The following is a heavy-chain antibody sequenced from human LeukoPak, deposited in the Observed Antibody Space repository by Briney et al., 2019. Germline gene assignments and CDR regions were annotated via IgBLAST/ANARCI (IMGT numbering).Heavy chain of an antibody. CDR3: AGVVPAAMGFLCYYMDV. J-gene: IGHJ6*03. V-gene: IGHV3-30-3*01. D-gene: IGHD2-2*01. CDR1: GFTFSSYA. CDR2: ISYDGSNK. Sequence: GGSLRLSSAASGFTFSSYAMHWVRQAPGKGLEWVAVISYDGSNKYYADSVKGRFTISRDNSKNTLYLQMNSLRAEDTAVYYCAGVVPAAMGFLCYYMDVWGKRTTVTVSS.